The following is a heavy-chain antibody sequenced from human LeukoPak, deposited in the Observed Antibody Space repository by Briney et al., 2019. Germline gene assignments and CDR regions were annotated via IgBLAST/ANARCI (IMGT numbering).Heavy chain of an antibody. CDR1: GGSISSGGYY. CDR3: ARADIAAAGPRNWFDP. J-gene: IGHJ5*02. V-gene: IGHV4-31*03. D-gene: IGHD6-13*01. Sequence: SETLSLTCTVSGGSISSGGYYWSWIRQHPGKGVEWIGYIYYSGSTYYNPSLKSRVTISVDTSKNQFSLKLSSVTAADTAVYYCARADIAAAGPRNWFDPWGQGTLVTVSS. CDR2: IYYSGST.